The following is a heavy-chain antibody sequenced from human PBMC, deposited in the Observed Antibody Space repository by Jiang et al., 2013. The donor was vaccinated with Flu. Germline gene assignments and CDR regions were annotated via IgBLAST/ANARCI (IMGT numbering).Heavy chain of an antibody. Sequence: GPGLVKPSETLSLTCTVSGGSISSYYWSWIRQPPGKGLEWIGYIYYSGSTNYNPSLKSRVTISVDTSKNQFSLKLSSVTAADTAVYYCALGYCSGGSCSFDYWGQGTLVTVSS. V-gene: IGHV4-59*01. CDR1: GGSISSYY. J-gene: IGHJ4*02. D-gene: IGHD2-15*01. CDR2: IYYSGST. CDR3: ALGYCSGGSCSFDY.